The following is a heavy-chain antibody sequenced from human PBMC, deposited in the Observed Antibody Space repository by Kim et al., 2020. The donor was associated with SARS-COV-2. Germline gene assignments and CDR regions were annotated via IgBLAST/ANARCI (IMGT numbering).Heavy chain of an antibody. CDR2: IIPILGIA. D-gene: IGHD5-18*01. Sequence: SVKVSCKASGGTFSSYAISWVRQAPGQGLEWMGRIIPILGIANYAQKFQGRVTITADKSTSTAYMELSSLRSEDTAVYYCARDRRGYSYGHRLDYWGQGTLVTVSS. CDR3: ARDRRGYSYGHRLDY. V-gene: IGHV1-69*04. J-gene: IGHJ4*02. CDR1: GGTFSSYA.